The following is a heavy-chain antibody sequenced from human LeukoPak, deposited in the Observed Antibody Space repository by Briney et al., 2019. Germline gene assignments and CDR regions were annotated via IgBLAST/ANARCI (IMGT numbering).Heavy chain of an antibody. CDR1: GGPISSYY. Sequence: SETLSLTCTVSGGPISSYYWSWIRQPPGKGLEWIGYIYYSGSTNYNPSLKSRVTISVDTSKNQFSLKLSSVTAADTAVYYCARDAVAGIDYWGQGTLDTVSS. J-gene: IGHJ4*02. CDR2: IYYSGST. CDR3: ARDAVAGIDY. V-gene: IGHV4-59*01. D-gene: IGHD6-19*01.